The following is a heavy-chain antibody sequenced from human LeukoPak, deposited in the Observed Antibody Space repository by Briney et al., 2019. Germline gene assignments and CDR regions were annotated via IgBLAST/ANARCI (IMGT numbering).Heavy chain of an antibody. CDR1: GFTFSRYW. CDR2: IKEDGSEK. V-gene: IGHV3-7*05. Sequence: GGSLRLSCAASGFTFSRYWMRWVRQAPGKGLEWVANIKEDGSEKYYVDSVKGRFTISRDNAKNTLSLQMNSLRAEDTALYYCAKEWLRFDYWGQGTLVTVSS. J-gene: IGHJ4*02. CDR3: AKEWLRFDY. D-gene: IGHD5-12*01.